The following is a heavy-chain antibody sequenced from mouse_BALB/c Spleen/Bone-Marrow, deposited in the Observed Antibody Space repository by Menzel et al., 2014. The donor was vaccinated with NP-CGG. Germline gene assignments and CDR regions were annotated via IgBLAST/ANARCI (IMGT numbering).Heavy chain of an antibody. V-gene: IGHV5-6-5*01. J-gene: IGHJ3*01. D-gene: IGHD1-1*01. CDR2: ISSGGST. Sequence: EVKLVESGGGLVKPGGSLKLSCAASGFTFXSYAMSWVRQTPEKRLEWVASISSGGSTYYPDSVKGRFTISRDNARNTLYLQMSSLRSEDTAMYYCARWYYGSGFAYWGQGTLVTVSA. CDR1: GFTFXSYA. CDR3: ARWYYGSGFAY.